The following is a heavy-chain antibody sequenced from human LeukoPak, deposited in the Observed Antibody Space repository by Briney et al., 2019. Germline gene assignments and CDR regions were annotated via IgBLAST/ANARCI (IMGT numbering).Heavy chain of an antibody. Sequence: GGSLRLSCAASGFTFSSYGMHWVRQAPGKGLEWVAVISYDGSNKYYADSVKGRFTISRDNSKNTLYLQMNSLRAEDTAVYYCAKDSAPYDSSGYTDYWGQGTLVTVSS. D-gene: IGHD3-22*01. CDR2: ISYDGSNK. CDR3: AKDSAPYDSSGYTDY. V-gene: IGHV3-30*18. CDR1: GFTFSSYG. J-gene: IGHJ4*02.